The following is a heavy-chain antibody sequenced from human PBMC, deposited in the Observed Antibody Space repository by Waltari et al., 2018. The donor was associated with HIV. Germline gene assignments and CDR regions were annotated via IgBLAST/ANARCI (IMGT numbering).Heavy chain of an antibody. CDR1: GFTFSSYA. V-gene: IGHV3-30*18. Sequence: QVHLVAFGGGVVQPGRSLSLSCASSGFTFSSYAMHWVRQAPGKGLEWVAVISYHGDDKYYADSVKGRFTISRDNSKNTLYLQMNSLRAEDTAVYYCAKGASGWSPGYWGQGTLVTVSS. CDR2: ISYHGDDK. CDR3: AKGASGWSPGY. J-gene: IGHJ4*02. D-gene: IGHD6-19*01.